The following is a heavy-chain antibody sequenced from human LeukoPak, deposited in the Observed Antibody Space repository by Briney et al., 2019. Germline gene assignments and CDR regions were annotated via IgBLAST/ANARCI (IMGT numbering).Heavy chain of an antibody. CDR3: ARTGAGDYYYYMDV. Sequence: SETLSLTCIVSGYSISGSYYWGWIRQSPGKGLEWIGTIYRSGSTYSNPSLRGRVTISVDTSKNQFSLKLSSVTAADTAVYYCARTGAGDYYYYMDVWGKGTTVTVSS. V-gene: IGHV4-38-2*02. J-gene: IGHJ6*03. CDR1: GYSISGSYY. CDR2: IYRSGST. D-gene: IGHD1-26*01.